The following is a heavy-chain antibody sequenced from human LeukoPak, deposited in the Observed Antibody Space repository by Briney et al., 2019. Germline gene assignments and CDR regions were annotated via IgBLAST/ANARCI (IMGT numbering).Heavy chain of an antibody. D-gene: IGHD2-2*01. CDR3: AKDGVVPAATSVGYYYMDV. CDR1: GFTFSSYA. J-gene: IGHJ6*03. Sequence: PGGSLRLSCAASGFTFSSYAMSWVRQAPGKGLEWVSAISGSGGSTYYADSVKGRFTISRDNSKNTLYLQMNSLRAEDTAVYYCAKDGVVPAATSVGYYYMDVWGKGTTVTVSS. CDR2: ISGSGGST. V-gene: IGHV3-23*01.